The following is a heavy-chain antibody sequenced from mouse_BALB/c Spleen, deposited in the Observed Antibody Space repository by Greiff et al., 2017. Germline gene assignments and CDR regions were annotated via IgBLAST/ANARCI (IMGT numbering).Heavy chain of an antibody. D-gene: IGHD1-1*01. CDR3: AVLRADY. V-gene: IGHV3-2*02. Sequence: EVKLVESGPGLVKPSQSLSLTCTVTGYSITSDYAWNWIRQFPGNKLEWMGYISYSGSTSYNPSLKSRISITRATSKNQFFLQLNSVTTEDTATYYCAVLRADYWGQGTTLTVSS. J-gene: IGHJ2*01. CDR1: GYSITSDYA. CDR2: ISYSGST.